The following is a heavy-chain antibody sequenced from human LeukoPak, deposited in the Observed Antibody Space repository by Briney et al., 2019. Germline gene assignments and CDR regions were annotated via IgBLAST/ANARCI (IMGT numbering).Heavy chain of an antibody. Sequence: PSETLSLTCTVSGGYISRSSYYWGWIRQPPGKGLEWIGSIYYSGSTYNNPSLRSRVTISVDKSKNQFSLKLSSVTAADTAVYYCARDRGIVATIFDYWGQGTLVTVSS. D-gene: IGHD5-12*01. J-gene: IGHJ4*02. CDR3: ARDRGIVATIFDY. CDR1: GGYISRSSYY. CDR2: IYYSGST. V-gene: IGHV4-39*07.